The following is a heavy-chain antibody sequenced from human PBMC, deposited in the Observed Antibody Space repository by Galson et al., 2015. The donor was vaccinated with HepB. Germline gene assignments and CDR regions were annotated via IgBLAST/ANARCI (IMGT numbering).Heavy chain of an antibody. V-gene: IGHV3-11*01. D-gene: IGHD3-3*01. Sequence: SLRLSCAASGFTFCDYYMSWIRQAPGKGLEWVSYISSSGSTIYYADSVKGRFTISRDNAKNSLYLQMNSLRAEDTAVYYCARDPPLRFLEWLSESRPTWGHGMDVWGQGTTVTVSS. CDR2: ISSSGSTI. CDR1: GFTFCDYY. CDR3: ARDPPLRFLEWLSESRPTWGHGMDV. J-gene: IGHJ6*02.